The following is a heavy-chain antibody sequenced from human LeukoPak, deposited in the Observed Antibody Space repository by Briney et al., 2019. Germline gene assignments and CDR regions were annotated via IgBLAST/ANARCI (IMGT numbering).Heavy chain of an antibody. Sequence: SGGSLRLSCAASGFTFSDYYMSWIRQAPGKGLEWVSYISGGGSSISYADSVKGRFTISRDNAKNSLYLQMNSLRAEDTAVYYCAELGITMIGGVWGKGTTVTISS. CDR2: ISGGGSSI. J-gene: IGHJ6*04. V-gene: IGHV3-11*04. CDR3: AELGITMIGGV. CDR1: GFTFSDYY. D-gene: IGHD3-10*02.